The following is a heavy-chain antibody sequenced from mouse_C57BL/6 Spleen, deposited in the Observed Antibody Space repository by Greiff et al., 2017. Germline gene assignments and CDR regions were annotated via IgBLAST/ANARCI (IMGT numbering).Heavy chain of an antibody. CDR2: IYPRSGNT. CDR1: GYTFTSYG. Sequence: QVQLQQSGAELARPGASVKLSCKASGYTFTSYGISWVKQRTGQGLEWIGEIYPRSGNTYYNEQFKGKATLTADKSSSTAYMELRSMTSEYSAVYFCAREGACDGYLNLFAYWGQGTTLTVSA. D-gene: IGHD2-3*01. CDR3: AREGACDGYLNLFAY. J-gene: IGHJ2*01. V-gene: IGHV1-81*01.